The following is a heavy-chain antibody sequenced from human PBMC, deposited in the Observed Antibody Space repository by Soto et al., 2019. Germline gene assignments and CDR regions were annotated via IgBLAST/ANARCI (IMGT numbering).Heavy chain of an antibody. CDR1: GFTFSSYG. CDR2: IWYDGSNK. Sequence: QVQLVESGGGVVQPGRSLRLSCAASGFTFSSYGMHWVRQAPGKGVEWVAVIWYDGSNKYYADSVKGRFTISRDKSKNTLYLQMNSLRVEDTAVYYCARGQFDDSSGGFDYWGQGTLVTVSS. CDR3: ARGQFDDSSGGFDY. D-gene: IGHD3-22*01. J-gene: IGHJ4*02. V-gene: IGHV3-33*01.